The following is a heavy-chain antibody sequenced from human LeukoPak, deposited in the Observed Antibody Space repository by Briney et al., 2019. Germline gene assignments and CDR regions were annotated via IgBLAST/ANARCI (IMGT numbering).Heavy chain of an antibody. V-gene: IGHV4-59*03. CDR2: IYYSGST. Sequence: SQTLSLTRTVSVGSIRSYYSSCVPHPPGRGLEWSRYIYYSGSTNYNTPLTSRVTISLDPSKNQISLKLWSVTPSRPAADYCAGSSADYDYVWGSYRPRYYFDYWGQGTLVTVSS. D-gene: IGHD3-16*01. CDR1: VGSIRSYY. J-gene: IGHJ4*02. CDR3: AGSSADYDYVWGSYRPRYYFDY.